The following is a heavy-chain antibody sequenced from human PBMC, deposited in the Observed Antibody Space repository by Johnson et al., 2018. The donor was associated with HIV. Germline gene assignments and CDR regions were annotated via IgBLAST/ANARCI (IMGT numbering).Heavy chain of an antibody. CDR2: IFSVGGA. J-gene: IGHJ3*02. D-gene: IGHD6-13*01. CDR3: ARERIAAAGLDAFDI. V-gene: IGHV3-66*02. Sequence: VQLVESGGGLVQPGGSLRLSCAASGITVSSNYMSWVRQAPGKGLEWVSVIFSVGGAYYADSVKGRFIISRDNSKNTLYLQMNSLRAEDTAVYYCARERIAAAGLDAFDIWGQGTMVTVSS. CDR1: GITVSSNY.